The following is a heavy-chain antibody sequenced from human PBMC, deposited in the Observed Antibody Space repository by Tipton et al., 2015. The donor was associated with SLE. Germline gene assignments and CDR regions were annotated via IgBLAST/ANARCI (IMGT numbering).Heavy chain of an antibody. CDR1: GYSFTSYW. V-gene: IGHV5-10-1*01. J-gene: IGHJ3*02. CDR3: ASGGPEAFDI. D-gene: IGHD4-23*01. CDR2: IDPSDSYT. Sequence: QLVQSGAEVKKPGESLRISCKGSGYSFTSYWISWVRQMPGKGLEWMGRIDPSDSYTNYSPSLKSRVTISVDTSKNQFSLKLSSVTAADTAVYYCASGGPEAFDIWGQGTMVTVSS.